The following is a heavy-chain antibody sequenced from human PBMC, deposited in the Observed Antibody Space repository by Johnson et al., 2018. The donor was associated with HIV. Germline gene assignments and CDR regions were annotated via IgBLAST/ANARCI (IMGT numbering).Heavy chain of an antibody. D-gene: IGHD7-27*01. V-gene: IGHV3-7*01. CDR2: IKQDGSEK. J-gene: IGHJ3*02. CDR3: ARIRPANWGVNDAFDI. Sequence: MLLVESGGGLVQPWGSLRLSCAASGFTFSSYWMSWVRQAPGKGLEWVANIKQDGSEKYYVDSVKGRFTISRDNAKNSLYLQMNSLRAEDTAVYYCARIRPANWGVNDAFDIWGQGTMVTVSS. CDR1: GFTFSSYW.